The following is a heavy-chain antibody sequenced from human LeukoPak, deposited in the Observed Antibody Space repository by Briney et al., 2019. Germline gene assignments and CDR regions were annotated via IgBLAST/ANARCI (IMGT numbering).Heavy chain of an antibody. CDR1: GFTFSSYS. CDR2: ISSSSSYI. D-gene: IGHD5-24*01. V-gene: IGHV3-21*01. Sequence: PGGSLRLSCAASGFTFSSYSMNWVRQAPGKGLEWVSSISSSSSYIYYADSVKGRFTISRDNAKNSLYLQMNSLRAEDTAVYYCARDLGRDGYNLFDYWGQGTLVTASS. CDR3: ARDLGRDGYNLFDY. J-gene: IGHJ4*02.